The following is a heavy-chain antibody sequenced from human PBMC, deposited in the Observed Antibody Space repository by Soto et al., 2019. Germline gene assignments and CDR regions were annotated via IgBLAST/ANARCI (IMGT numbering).Heavy chain of an antibody. V-gene: IGHV3-23*01. D-gene: IGHD5-12*01. Sequence: GGSLRLSCAASGFTFSSYAMNWVRQAPGKGLEWVSAISGSGGSTYYADSVKGRFTISRDNSKNTMYLQMNSLRAEDTAVYYCAKGGRTGHDLTSFDYWGQGTLVTVSS. CDR1: GFTFSSYA. J-gene: IGHJ4*02. CDR3: AKGGRTGHDLTSFDY. CDR2: ISGSGGST.